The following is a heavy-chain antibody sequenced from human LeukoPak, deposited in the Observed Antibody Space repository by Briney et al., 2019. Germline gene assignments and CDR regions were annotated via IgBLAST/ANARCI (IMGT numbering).Heavy chain of an antibody. V-gene: IGHV1-24*01. D-gene: IGHD4-17*01. Sequence: ASVKVSRKVSGYTLTELSMHWVRQAPGKGLEWMGGFDPEDGETIYAQKFQGRVTMTEDTSTDTAYMELSSLRSEDTAVYYCATLYGDYERGWYFDYWGQGTLVTVSS. CDR1: GYTLTELS. J-gene: IGHJ4*02. CDR3: ATLYGDYERGWYFDY. CDR2: FDPEDGET.